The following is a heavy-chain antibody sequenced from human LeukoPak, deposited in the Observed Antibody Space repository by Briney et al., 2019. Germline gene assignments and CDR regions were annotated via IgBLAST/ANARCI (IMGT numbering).Heavy chain of an antibody. CDR1: GYTFSSFA. J-gene: IGHJ4*02. CDR3: ARVRDGYNPRLRILEYYFDY. Sequence: ASVKVSCKASGYTFSSFAVTWVRQAPGHGLEWMGWINTNIENPTYAQGFTGRFVFSLDTSVSTAYLQISSLKAEDTAMYYCARVRDGYNPRLRILEYYFDYWGQGTLVTVSS. D-gene: IGHD5-24*01. CDR2: INTNIENP. V-gene: IGHV7-4-1*02.